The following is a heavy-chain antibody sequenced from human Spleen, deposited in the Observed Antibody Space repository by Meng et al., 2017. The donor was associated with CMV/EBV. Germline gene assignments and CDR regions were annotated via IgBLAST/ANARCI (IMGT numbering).Heavy chain of an antibody. CDR3: ARYDGGINDY. D-gene: IGHD3-10*01. CDR2: ISAYNDNT. V-gene: IGHV1-18*01. J-gene: IGHJ4*01. Sequence: ASVKVSCKASGYSFSSYGISWVRQAPGQGLEWMGWISAYNDNTNYAQKLQGRVTMTTDTSTSTAYMELRSLRSDDTAVYFCARYDGGINDYWGQGTLVTVSS. CDR1: GYSFSSYG.